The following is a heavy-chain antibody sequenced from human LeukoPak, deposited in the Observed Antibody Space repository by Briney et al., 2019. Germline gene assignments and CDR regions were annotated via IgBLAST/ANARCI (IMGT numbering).Heavy chain of an antibody. CDR2: ISSSSSYI. V-gene: IGHV3-21*01. J-gene: IGHJ4*02. Sequence: GGSLRLSCAASGFTFSSYSMNWVRQAPGKGLEWVSSISSSSSYIYYADSVKGRFTISKDNSNNTLYLQMNSLRAEDTAVYYCARVVVATYYFDYWGQGTLVTVSS. CDR3: ARVVVATYYFDY. CDR1: GFTFSSYS. D-gene: IGHD5-12*01.